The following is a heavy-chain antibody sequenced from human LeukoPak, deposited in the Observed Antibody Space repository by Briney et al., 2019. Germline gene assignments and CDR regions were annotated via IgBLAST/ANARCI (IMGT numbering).Heavy chain of an antibody. V-gene: IGHV3-23*01. D-gene: IGHD6-13*01. J-gene: IGHJ3*02. CDR2: ISGSGGST. CDR1: GFTFSSYA. Sequence: PGGSLRLSCAASGFTFSSYAMSWVRQAPGKGLEWVSAISGSGGSTYYADSVKGRFTISRDNSKNTLYLQMNSLRAEDTAVYYCAKDIVTAAAGSLDAFDIWGQGTMVTVSS. CDR3: AKDIVTAAAGSLDAFDI.